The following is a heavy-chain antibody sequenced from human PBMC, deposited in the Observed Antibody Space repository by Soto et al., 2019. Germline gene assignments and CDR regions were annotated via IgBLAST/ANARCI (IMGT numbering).Heavy chain of an antibody. J-gene: IGHJ4*02. V-gene: IGHV3-30*18. CDR2: ISYDGSHK. Sequence: QVQLVESGGGVVQPGRSLRLSCAASGFTFSRSGMHWVRQAPGKGLDWVALISYDGSHKYYADSVKGRFTISRDNSKNTLYLQMNSLRAEDTAVYYCAKEVWGEDTTMALLMDLIDYWGQGTLVTVSS. D-gene: IGHD5-18*01. CDR1: GFTFSRSG. CDR3: AKEVWGEDTTMALLMDLIDY.